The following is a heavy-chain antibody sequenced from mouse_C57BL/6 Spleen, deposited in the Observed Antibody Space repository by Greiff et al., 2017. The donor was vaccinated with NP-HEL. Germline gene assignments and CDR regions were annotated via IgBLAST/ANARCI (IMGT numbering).Heavy chain of an antibody. J-gene: IGHJ3*01. CDR1: GYAFTNYL. Sequence: QVQLQQSGAELVRPGTSVKVSCKASGYAFTNYLIEWVKQRPGQGLEWIGVINPGSGGTNYNEKFKGKATLTADKSSSTAYMQLSSLTSEDSAVYCCARGETWFAYWGQGTLVTVSA. V-gene: IGHV1-54*01. CDR2: INPGSGGT. CDR3: ARGETWFAY.